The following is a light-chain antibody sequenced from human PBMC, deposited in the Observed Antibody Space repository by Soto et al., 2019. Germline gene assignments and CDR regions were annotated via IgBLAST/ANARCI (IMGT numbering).Light chain of an antibody. CDR1: QTISNY. J-gene: IGKJ5*01. CDR2: AAS. CDR3: QQSYSNPFT. Sequence: DIQMTQSPSSLSASVGDRVTVTCWASQTISNYLNWYQQKPGTAPELLIYAASSLRSGVPSRFTGSGSGTEFTLTISSLQPEDFATYSCQQSYSNPFTFGQGTRLEIK. V-gene: IGKV1-39*01.